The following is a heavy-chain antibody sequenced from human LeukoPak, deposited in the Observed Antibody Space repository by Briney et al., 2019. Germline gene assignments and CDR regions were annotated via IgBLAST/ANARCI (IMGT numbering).Heavy chain of an antibody. V-gene: IGHV4-59*01. CDR3: ARDSCVSDAFDI. Sequence: SETLSLTCTVSRGSLSSYSSSCVSHPPRKGLEWIWYIYYSGSTNYNPSLKSRVTISVDTSKNQFSLTLSSVTAADTGVYYCARDSCVSDAFDIWGQGTMVTVSS. J-gene: IGHJ3*02. CDR2: IYYSGST. CDR1: RGSLSSYS.